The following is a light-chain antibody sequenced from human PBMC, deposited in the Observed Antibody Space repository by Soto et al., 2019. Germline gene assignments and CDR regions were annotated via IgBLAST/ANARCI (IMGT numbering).Light chain of an antibody. J-gene: IGKJ5*01. V-gene: IGKV1-39*01. CDR2: AAS. CDR3: QQSYTTPIP. Sequence: DIQSPPSMSSLSASVVERVIITCRASQTISSHLNWYQQKPGKAPNLLVYAASSLQGGVPYRFTGSGSGTDFTLTISGLQPEDLATYFGQQSYTTPIPVGQGTRLEIK. CDR1: QTISSH.